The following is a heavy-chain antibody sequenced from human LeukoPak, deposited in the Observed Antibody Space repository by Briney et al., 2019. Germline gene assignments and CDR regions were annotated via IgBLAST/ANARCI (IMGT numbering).Heavy chain of an antibody. V-gene: IGHV1-18*01. CDR3: ARDPYDIMTGSYTFFDY. D-gene: IGHD3-9*01. CDR1: GYTFTSFG. CDR2: ISGPNANT. J-gene: IGHJ4*02. Sequence: ASVKVSCKTSGYTFTSFGISWVRPAPGQGLEWMGWISGPNANTHYAQKFQGRVIMTRDTSTSTAYMELRSLRADDTAVYYCARDPYDIMTGSYTFFDYWGQGTLVIVSS.